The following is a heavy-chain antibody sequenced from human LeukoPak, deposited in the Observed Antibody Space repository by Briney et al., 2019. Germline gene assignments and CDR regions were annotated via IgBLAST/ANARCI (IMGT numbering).Heavy chain of an antibody. CDR1: GFTFSNYW. Sequence: GGSLRLSCAASGFTFSNYWMSWVRQAPGKGLEWVANIEQDGSEKYYVDSVKGRFTISRDNAKNSLYLQMNSLRAEDTAVYYCARDTYYCGSGSYFFDYWGQGTLVTVSS. V-gene: IGHV3-7*01. CDR3: ARDTYYCGSGSYFFDY. D-gene: IGHD3-10*01. CDR2: IEQDGSEK. J-gene: IGHJ4*02.